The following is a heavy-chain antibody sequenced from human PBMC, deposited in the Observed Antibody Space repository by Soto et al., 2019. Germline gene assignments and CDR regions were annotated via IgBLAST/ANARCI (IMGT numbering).Heavy chain of an antibody. D-gene: IGHD3-3*01. Sequence: PSETLSLTCTVSGGSISSYFYIWVRQPPGKGLEWIGSVYYTGTTDYNPSLKSRVTISVDTSKTQFSLNLRSVTAADTAVYYCAAIQKDFWRVPLGLYYYYGMDVWGQGTTVTVSS. CDR1: GGSISSYF. CDR2: VYYTGTT. J-gene: IGHJ6*02. CDR3: AAIQKDFWRVPLGLYYYYGMDV. V-gene: IGHV4-59*01.